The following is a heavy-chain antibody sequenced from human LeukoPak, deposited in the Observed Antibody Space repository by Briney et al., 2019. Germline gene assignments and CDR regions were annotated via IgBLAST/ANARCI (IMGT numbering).Heavy chain of an antibody. D-gene: IGHD3-9*01. Sequence: GGSLRLSCAASGFTLRGFAMSWVRQTPGKGLEWVSTISDNAYYADSVKGRFTISRDNSKNTLYLQMNSLRAEDTAVYYCARASVLRYFDWSAPDAFDIWGQGTMVTVSS. J-gene: IGHJ3*02. CDR1: GFTLRGFA. V-gene: IGHV3-23*01. CDR3: ARASVLRYFDWSAPDAFDI. CDR2: ISDNA.